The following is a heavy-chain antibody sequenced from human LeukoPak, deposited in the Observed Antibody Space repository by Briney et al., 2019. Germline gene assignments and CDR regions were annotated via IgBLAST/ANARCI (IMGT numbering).Heavy chain of an antibody. Sequence: PGGSLRLSCAASGFTFSNHGMHWVRQAPGKGLEWVAVIWYDGSNKYYVDSVKGRFTISRDNSKSTLYLQMNSLRVEDTAVYYCARDRSVDYFDYWGQGTLVTVSS. D-gene: IGHD3-3*01. CDR3: ARDRSVDYFDY. V-gene: IGHV3-33*01. CDR2: IWYDGSNK. J-gene: IGHJ4*02. CDR1: GFTFSNHG.